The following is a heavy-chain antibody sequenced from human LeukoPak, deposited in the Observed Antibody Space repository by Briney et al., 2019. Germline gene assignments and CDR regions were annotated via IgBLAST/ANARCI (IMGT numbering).Heavy chain of an antibody. V-gene: IGHV4-34*01. CDR1: GGSFSGYY. Sequence: PSETLSLTCAVYGGSFSGYYWSWIRQPPGKGLEWIAEINHSGSTNYNPSLKSRVTISVDTSKNQFSLKLSSVTAADTAVYYCARRGYSYYYYMDVWGKGTTVPVSS. CDR3: ARRGYSYYYYMDV. CDR2: INHSGST. J-gene: IGHJ6*03.